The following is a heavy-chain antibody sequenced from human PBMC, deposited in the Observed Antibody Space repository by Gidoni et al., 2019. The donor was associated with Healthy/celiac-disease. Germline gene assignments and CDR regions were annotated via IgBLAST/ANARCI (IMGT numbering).Heavy chain of an antibody. CDR2: ISYDGSNK. D-gene: IGHD6-13*01. J-gene: IGHJ6*03. Sequence: QVQLVASGGGVVQPARSLRLSCAASGFPFSSYGMQWVRQAPGKGLEWVAVISYDGSNKYYADSVKGRFTISRDNSKNTLYLQMNSLRAEDTAVYYCAKVQAAAAGLYYYMDVWGKGTTVTVSS. CDR1: GFPFSSYG. CDR3: AKVQAAAAGLYYYMDV. V-gene: IGHV3-30*18.